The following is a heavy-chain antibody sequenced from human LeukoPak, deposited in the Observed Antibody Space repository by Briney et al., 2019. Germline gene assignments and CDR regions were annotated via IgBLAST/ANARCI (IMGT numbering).Heavy chain of an antibody. CDR2: INTDGSST. D-gene: IGHD3-10*01. CDR1: GFTFTRYW. CDR3: TKGRSNHY. V-gene: IGHV3-74*01. J-gene: IGHJ4*02. Sequence: GGSLRLSCAASGFTFTRYWMHWVRQAPGKGLVWVSRINTDGSSTSYADSVKGRFTISRDNAKNSLYLQMNSLRAEDTAVYYCTKGRSNHYWGQGTLVTVST.